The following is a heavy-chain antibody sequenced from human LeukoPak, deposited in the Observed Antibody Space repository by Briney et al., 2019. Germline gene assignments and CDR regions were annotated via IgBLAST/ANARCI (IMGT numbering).Heavy chain of an antibody. CDR3: ARPRGLGSGWPIDY. Sequence: ASVKVSCKASGYTFTSYAMHWVRQAPGQRLEWMGWINAGNGNTKYSQKFQGRVTITRDASASTAYMELSSLRSEDTAVYYCARPRGLGSGWPIDYWGQGTLVTVSS. V-gene: IGHV1-3*01. J-gene: IGHJ4*02. CDR1: GYTFTSYA. CDR2: INAGNGNT. D-gene: IGHD6-19*01.